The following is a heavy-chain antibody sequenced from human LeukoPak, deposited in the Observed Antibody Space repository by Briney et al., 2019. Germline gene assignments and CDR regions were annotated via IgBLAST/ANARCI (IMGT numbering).Heavy chain of an antibody. CDR3: ARDCSSTSCYTSWNLFDY. Sequence: ASVKVSCKASGGTFSSYAISWVRQAPGQGHEWMGGIIPIFGTANYAQKFQGRVTITADESTSTAYMELSSLRSEDTAVYYCARDCSSTSCYTSWNLFDYWGQGTLVTVSS. D-gene: IGHD2-2*02. J-gene: IGHJ4*02. V-gene: IGHV1-69*01. CDR2: IIPIFGTA. CDR1: GGTFSSYA.